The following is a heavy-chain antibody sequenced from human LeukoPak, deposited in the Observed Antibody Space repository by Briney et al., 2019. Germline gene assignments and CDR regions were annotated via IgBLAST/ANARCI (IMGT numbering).Heavy chain of an antibody. D-gene: IGHD3-9*01. CDR2: ISSDSNYI. J-gene: IGHJ5*02. V-gene: IGHV3-21*01. CDR3: ARKENILTGYFDH. Sequence: GGSLRHSCAASGFTFSSYTLNWVCQAPGKGLEWVSSISSDSNYIYYADSVKGRFTISRDNAWNSLYLQMNSLRAEDTAVYYCARKENILTGYFDHWGQGSMVLGSS. CDR1: GFTFSSYT.